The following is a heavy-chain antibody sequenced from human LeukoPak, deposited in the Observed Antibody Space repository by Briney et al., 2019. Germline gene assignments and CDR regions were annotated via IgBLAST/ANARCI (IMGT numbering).Heavy chain of an antibody. CDR2: ISYDGSNK. D-gene: IGHD6-19*01. J-gene: IGHJ4*02. CDR1: GFTFDSHA. Sequence: GGSLRLSCAASGFTFDSHAMHWVRRAPGKGLEWVAVISYDGSNKYYADSVKGRFTISRDNSKNTLYLQMNSLRAEDTAVYYCARDSWIAVAGIFDYWGQGTLVTVSS. V-gene: IGHV3-30-3*01. CDR3: ARDSWIAVAGIFDY.